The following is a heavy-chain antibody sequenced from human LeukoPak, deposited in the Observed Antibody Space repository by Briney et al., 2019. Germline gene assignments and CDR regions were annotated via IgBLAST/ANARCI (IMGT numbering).Heavy chain of an antibody. D-gene: IGHD6-19*01. CDR3: AKGLRSNRAVAGTDY. Sequence: GGSLRLSCAASGFTFDNYAMHWGRQALGKRLEWVSGISWNGGSTGYADSVKGRFTISRDNAKNSLYLQMNSLRAEDTALYYCAKGLRSNRAVAGTDYWGQGTLVTVSS. CDR1: GFTFDNYA. J-gene: IGHJ4*02. V-gene: IGHV3-9*01. CDR2: ISWNGGST.